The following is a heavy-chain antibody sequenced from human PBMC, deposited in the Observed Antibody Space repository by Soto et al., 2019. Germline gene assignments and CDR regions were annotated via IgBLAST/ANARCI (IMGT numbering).Heavy chain of an antibody. Sequence: GGSLRLSCAASGFTFSSYGMHWVRQAPGKGLEWVAVIWYDGSNKYYADSVKGRFTISRDNSKNTLYLQMNSLRAEDTAVYYCAREWAAAGLDYWGQGTLVTVSS. CDR2: IWYDGSNK. D-gene: IGHD6-13*01. CDR3: AREWAAAGLDY. V-gene: IGHV3-33*01. CDR1: GFTFSSYG. J-gene: IGHJ4*02.